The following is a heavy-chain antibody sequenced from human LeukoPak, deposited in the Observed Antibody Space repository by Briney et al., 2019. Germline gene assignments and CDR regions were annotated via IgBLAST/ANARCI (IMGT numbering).Heavy chain of an antibody. CDR2: IKSKTDGGTT. J-gene: IGHJ4*02. CDR1: GFTFSSYA. CDR3: TVGYYYDSSGYFGHFDY. V-gene: IGHV3-15*01. D-gene: IGHD3-22*01. Sequence: GGSLRLSCAASGFTFSSYAMSWVRQAPGKGLEWVGRIKSKTDGGTTDYAAPVKGRFTISRDDSKNTLYLQMNSLKTEDTAVYYCTVGYYYDSSGYFGHFDYWGQGTMVTVSS.